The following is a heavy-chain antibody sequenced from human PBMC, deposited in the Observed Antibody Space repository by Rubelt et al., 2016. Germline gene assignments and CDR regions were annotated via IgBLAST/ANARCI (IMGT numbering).Heavy chain of an antibody. Sequence: QLQLRESGPGVLKPSETLSLTCTVSGGSISSRGSYWGWIRQSPGKGLEWIGAIYDSVSTYYNPSLESRVSMSIDTSSDHFSLGLNSVTAADTATYYCAVSGASCDAGMCWYDPWGKGTRVTVSS. CDR1: GGSISSRGSY. D-gene: IGHD2-15*01. V-gene: IGHV4-39*01. J-gene: IGHJ5*02. CDR3: AVSGASCDAGMCWYDP. CDR2: IYDSVST.